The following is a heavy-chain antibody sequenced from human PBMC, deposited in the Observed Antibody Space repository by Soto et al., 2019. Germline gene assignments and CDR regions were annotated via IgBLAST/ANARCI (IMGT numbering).Heavy chain of an antibody. V-gene: IGHV1-18*04. D-gene: IGHD2-15*01. J-gene: IGHJ5*02. CDR2: ISAYNGNT. Sequence: ASVKVSCKASGYTFTRYGISWVRQAPGQGLEWMGWISAYNGNTNYAQKLQGRVTMTTDTSTSTAYMELRSLRSDDTAVYYCARDGGPYCSGGSCHSAGWFDPWGQGTLVTVSS. CDR3: ARDGGPYCSGGSCHSAGWFDP. CDR1: GYTFTRYG.